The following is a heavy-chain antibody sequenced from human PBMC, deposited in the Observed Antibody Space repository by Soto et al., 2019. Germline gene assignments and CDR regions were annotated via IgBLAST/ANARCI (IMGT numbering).Heavy chain of an antibody. V-gene: IGHV3-23*01. J-gene: IGHJ3*02. CDR3: AKGIRDHGEQKYAFDI. Sequence: PGGSLRLSCASSGFTFSSYAMSWVRQAPGKGLEWVSAISGSGGSTYYADSVKGRFTISRDNSKNTLYLQMNSLRAEDTAVYYCAKGIRDHGEQKYAFDIWGQGTMVTVSS. CDR1: GFTFSSYA. CDR2: ISGSGGST. D-gene: IGHD2-15*01.